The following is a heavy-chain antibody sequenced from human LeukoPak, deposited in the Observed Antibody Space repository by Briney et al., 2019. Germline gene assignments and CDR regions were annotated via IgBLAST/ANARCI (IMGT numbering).Heavy chain of an antibody. V-gene: IGHV3-23*01. Sequence: GGSLRLSCAASGFTLSSYAMSWIRLAPGKGLEWVSTISGSGRSTYYADSVEGRFTISRDNSRNTVYLQMNSLRAKDTAVYFCAKRDDSNYALDYWGQGALVTVSS. CDR3: AKRDDSNYALDY. CDR1: GFTLSSYA. CDR2: ISGSGRST. J-gene: IGHJ4*02. D-gene: IGHD5-24*01.